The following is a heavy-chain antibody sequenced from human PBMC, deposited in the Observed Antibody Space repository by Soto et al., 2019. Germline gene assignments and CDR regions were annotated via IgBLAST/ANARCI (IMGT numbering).Heavy chain of an antibody. V-gene: IGHV3-74*01. CDR2: VSPDGSSS. CDR3: ATGGYSYGWGY. Sequence: EVQLVESGGGSVQPGGSLRLSCVGSGITFSNYWMHWDRQVPGKGPVWVSRVSPDGSSSGYADFVKGRFIVSRDNAKNVAYLQVSSLRADDTAVYYCATGGYSYGWGYWGQGTLVTVSS. CDR1: GITFSNYW. J-gene: IGHJ4*02. D-gene: IGHD5-18*01.